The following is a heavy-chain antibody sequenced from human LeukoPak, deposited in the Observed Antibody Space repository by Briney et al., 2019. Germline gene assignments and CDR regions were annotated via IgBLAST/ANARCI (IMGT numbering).Heavy chain of an antibody. CDR2: IIPIFGTA. J-gene: IGHJ4*02. V-gene: IGHV1-69*05. CDR3: ARERESGDGYNGWNYYFDY. CDR1: GGTFSSYA. D-gene: IGHD5-24*01. Sequence: SVKVSCKASGGTFSSYAISWVRQAPGQGLEWMGGIIPIFGTANYAQKFQGRVTITTDESTSTAYMELSSLRSEDTAVYYCARERESGDGYNGWNYYFDYWGQGTLVTVSS.